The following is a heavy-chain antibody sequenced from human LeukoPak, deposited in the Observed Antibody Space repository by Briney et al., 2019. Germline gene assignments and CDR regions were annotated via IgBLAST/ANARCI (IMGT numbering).Heavy chain of an antibody. Sequence: GGSLRLPCAASGFTFTNAWMNWVRQAPKKGLEWVGRIRSKADGGTTDYAVPVKDTFTVSRDDSKSTVYLQMDSLKTEDTALAYCLTRSGVWRGRPVIWGQGTLVTVS. CDR2: IRSKADGGTT. D-gene: IGHD3-3*01. J-gene: IGHJ1*01. V-gene: IGHV3-15*01. CDR3: LTRSGVWRGRPVI. CDR1: GFTFTNAW.